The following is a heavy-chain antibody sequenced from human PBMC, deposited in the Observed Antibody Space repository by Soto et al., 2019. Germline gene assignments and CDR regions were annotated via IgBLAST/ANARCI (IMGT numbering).Heavy chain of an antibody. CDR2: ISSDGSRD. CDR3: ARAPIGAAGTGAYFDY. Sequence: QVQLVESGGGVVQPGRSLRLSCTASGFRFSSFAMHWVRQTPGKGLGWVAVISSDGSRDYYADSVKGRFTISRDNSNNTLYMKIGSLGGDDTAVYFCARAPIGAAGTGAYFDYWGRGTLVT. D-gene: IGHD6-13*01. CDR1: GFRFSSFA. V-gene: IGHV3-30-3*01. J-gene: IGHJ4*02.